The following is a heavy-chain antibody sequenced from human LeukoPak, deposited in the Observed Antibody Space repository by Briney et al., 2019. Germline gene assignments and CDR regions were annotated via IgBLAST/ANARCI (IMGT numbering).Heavy chain of an antibody. CDR2: ISSSSSYI. Sequence: GGSLRLSCAASGFTFSNAWMSWVRQAPGKGLEWVSSISSSSSYIYYADSVKGRFTISRDNAKNSLYLQMNGLRAEDTAVYYCARDNREEQWLGSNAFDIWGQGTMVTVSS. V-gene: IGHV3-21*01. D-gene: IGHD6-19*01. J-gene: IGHJ3*02. CDR3: ARDNREEQWLGSNAFDI. CDR1: GFTFSNAW.